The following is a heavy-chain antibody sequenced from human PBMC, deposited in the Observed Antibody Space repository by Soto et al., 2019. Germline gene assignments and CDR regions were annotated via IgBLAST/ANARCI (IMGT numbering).Heavy chain of an antibody. CDR3: ARGKGLTLGAFDL. CDR2: IYNSGST. V-gene: IGHV4-59*01. Sequence: QVQLRESGPGLVKPSETLSLTCTVSGGSINTYYWSWIRQPPGKGLEWIGYIYNSGSTSYNPSLKSRVTKSVDTSKNQFSLKMSSLTSADTAVFYCARGKGLTLGAFDLWGQGTMVTVSS. J-gene: IGHJ3*01. CDR1: GGSINTYY.